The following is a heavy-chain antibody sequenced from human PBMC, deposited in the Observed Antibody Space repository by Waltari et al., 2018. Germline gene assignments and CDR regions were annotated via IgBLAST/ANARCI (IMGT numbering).Heavy chain of an antibody. CDR3: AGVSRYGHVDY. D-gene: IGHD3-10*01. Sequence: QVQLQQWGAGLLKPSETLSLTCAVYGGSFSGYYWSWIRQPPGKGLEWIGEINHSGRTNNNPSLKGRVTIAVDTSKNQFSLQLGCVTAADTAVYYCAGVSRYGHVDYWGQGTLVTVSS. CDR1: GGSFSGYY. CDR2: INHSGRT. J-gene: IGHJ4*02. V-gene: IGHV4-34*01.